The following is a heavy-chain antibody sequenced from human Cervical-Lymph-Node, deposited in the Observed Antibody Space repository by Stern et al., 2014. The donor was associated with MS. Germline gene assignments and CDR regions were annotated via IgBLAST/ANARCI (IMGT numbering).Heavy chain of an antibody. J-gene: IGHJ3*02. Sequence: QVQLVESGAEVKKPGASVKVSCKASGYTFSDHYMHWVRQAPGQGLEWMGWINAKSGITNNAQKFQGRVTMIRATTISPPYTGKSSLRSDDTAVYYCARELNWNDIFPNVFDIWGQGTMVTVSS. D-gene: IGHD1-20*01. CDR3: ARELNWNDIFPNVFDI. V-gene: IGHV1-2*02. CDR2: INAKSGIT. CDR1: GYTFSDHY.